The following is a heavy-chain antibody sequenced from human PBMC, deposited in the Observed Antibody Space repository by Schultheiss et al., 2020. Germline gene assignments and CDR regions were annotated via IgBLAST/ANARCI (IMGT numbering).Heavy chain of an antibody. CDR3: ARGISYYTFDY. CDR2: IYHSGST. V-gene: IGHV4-30-2*01. J-gene: IGHJ4*02. Sequence: SETLSLTCAVSGGSISSGGYSWIWIRQPPGKGLEWIGYIYHSGSTYYNPSLKSRVTISVDRSKNQFSLKLSSVTAADTAVYYCARGISYYTFDYWGQGTLVTVSS. CDR1: GGSISSGGYS. D-gene: IGHD1-26*01.